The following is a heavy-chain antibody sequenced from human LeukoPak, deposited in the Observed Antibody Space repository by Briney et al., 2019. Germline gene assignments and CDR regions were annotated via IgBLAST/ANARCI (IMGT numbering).Heavy chain of an antibody. CDR3: ARKGYCRGGSCYLDAFDI. CDR1: GFTFSSYA. Sequence: GASVKLSCKASGFTFSSYAMRWVRQAPGQGLEWMGWIIPIFGTANYAQKFQGRVTITADESTSTAYMELSSLRSEDAAVYYWARKGYCRGGSCYLDAFDIWGQGTMVTVSS. V-gene: IGHV1-69*13. J-gene: IGHJ3*02. CDR2: IIPIFGTA. D-gene: IGHD2-15*01.